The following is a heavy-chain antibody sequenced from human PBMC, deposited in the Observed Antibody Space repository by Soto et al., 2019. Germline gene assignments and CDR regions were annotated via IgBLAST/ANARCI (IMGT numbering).Heavy chain of an antibody. CDR2: INSDGSST. J-gene: IGHJ6*02. D-gene: IGHD5-18*01. CDR1: GFTFSSYW. V-gene: IGHV3-74*01. Sequence: GGSLRLSCAASGFTFSSYWMHWVRQAPGKGLVWVSRINSDGSSTSYADSVKGRFTISRDNAKNTLYLQMNSLRAEDTAVYYCARGPGGYSYGTKPPYYYYGMDVWGQGTTVTVSS. CDR3: ARGPGGYSYGTKPPYYYYGMDV.